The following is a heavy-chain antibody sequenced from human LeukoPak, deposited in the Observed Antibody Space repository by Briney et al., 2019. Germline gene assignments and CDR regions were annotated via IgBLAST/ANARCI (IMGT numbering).Heavy chain of an antibody. CDR1: GFTFSSYG. V-gene: IGHV3-30*03. CDR2: ISYDGSNK. D-gene: IGHD6-19*01. CDR3: ARDQERTAVTRDYYYGMDV. J-gene: IGHJ6*02. Sequence: GGSLRLSCAASGFTFSSYGMHWVRQAPGKGLEWVAVISYDGSNKYYADSVKGRFTISRDNSKNTLYLQMNSLRAEDTAVYYCARDQERTAVTRDYYYGMDVWGQGTTVTVSS.